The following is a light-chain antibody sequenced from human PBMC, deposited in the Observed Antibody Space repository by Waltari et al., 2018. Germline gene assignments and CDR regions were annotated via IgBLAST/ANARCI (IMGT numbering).Light chain of an antibody. J-gene: IGLJ2*01. CDR1: SSDFEHYNL. V-gene: IGLV2-23*01. Sequence: QSALTQPASVSGSPGQSITISCTGRSSDFEHYNLVPWYQQHPGKAPKLIIYEGTERPSGVSNRFSGSKSGNTASLTISGLQADDEADYYCCSYAGSFTLLFGGGTRVTVL. CDR3: CSYAGSFTLL. CDR2: EGT.